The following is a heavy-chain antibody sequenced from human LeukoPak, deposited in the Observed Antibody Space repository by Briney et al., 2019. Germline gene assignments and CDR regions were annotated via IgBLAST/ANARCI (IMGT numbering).Heavy chain of an antibody. Sequence: ASVKVSCKASGYTFTSYDINWVRQATGQGLEWMGWMSPNSGNTGYAQNFQGRVTITRNTSINTAYLELSSLRSEDTAVYYCARGLWDYGSGSYRYYYYMDVWGTGTTVTVSS. V-gene: IGHV1-8*03. J-gene: IGHJ6*03. D-gene: IGHD3-10*01. CDR1: GYTFTSYD. CDR2: MSPNSGNT. CDR3: ARGLWDYGSGSYRYYYYMDV.